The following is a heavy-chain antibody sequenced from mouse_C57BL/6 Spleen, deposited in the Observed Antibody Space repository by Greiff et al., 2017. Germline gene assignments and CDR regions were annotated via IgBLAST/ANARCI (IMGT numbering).Heavy chain of an antibody. D-gene: IGHD2-10*02. CDR3: ARDLDAMDY. Sequence: EVQLVESGGGLVQPGGSLKLSCAASGFTFSDYGMAWVRQAPRKGPEWVAFFSNLAYSIYYADTVTGRFTISRENAKNTLYLEMSSLRSEDRAMYYCARDLDAMDYWGQGTSVTVSS. V-gene: IGHV5-15*01. J-gene: IGHJ4*01. CDR2: FSNLAYSI. CDR1: GFTFSDYG.